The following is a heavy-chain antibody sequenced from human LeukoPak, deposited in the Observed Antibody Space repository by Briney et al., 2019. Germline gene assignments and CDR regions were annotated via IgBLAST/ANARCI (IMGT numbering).Heavy chain of an antibody. CDR3: ARSEAYYDSSGYYYFVY. CDR2: INPSTGGT. Sequence: ASVKVSCKTSGYTFIDYYVHWIRQAPGQGLEWMGRINPSTGGTDFAQKFQGKVSMTRDTSISTAYMELSSLRSEDTAVYYCARSEAYYDSSGYYYFVYWGQGTLVTVSS. D-gene: IGHD3-22*01. CDR1: GYTFIDYY. J-gene: IGHJ4*02. V-gene: IGHV1-2*06.